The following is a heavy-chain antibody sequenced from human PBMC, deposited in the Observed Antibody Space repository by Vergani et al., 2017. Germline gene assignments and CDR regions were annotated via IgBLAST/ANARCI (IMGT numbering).Heavy chain of an antibody. J-gene: IGHJ4*02. CDR2: IIPIFGTA. D-gene: IGHD2-2*01. CDR3: ASQPTYCSSTSCYVDY. V-gene: IGHV1-69*01. CDR1: GGTFSSYA. Sequence: QVQLVQSGAEVKKPGSSVKVSCKASGGTFSSYAISWVRQAPGQGLEWMGGIIPIFGTANYAQKFQGRVTITADESTSTAYMELSSLRSEGTAVYYCASQPTYCSSTSCYVDYWGQGTLVTVSS.